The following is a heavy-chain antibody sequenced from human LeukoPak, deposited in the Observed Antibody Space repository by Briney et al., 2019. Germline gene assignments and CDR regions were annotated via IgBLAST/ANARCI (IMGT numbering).Heavy chain of an antibody. CDR1: GYTFTSYG. V-gene: IGHV1-18*01. J-gene: IGHJ5*02. Sequence: ASVTVSCKASGYTFTSYGITWVRQAPGQGLEWMGWISAYNGNTNYAQKFQGRVTMTTDTSTSTGHMELRSLRSDDTALYYCARDRGFNWFDPWGQGTLVTVSS. CDR2: ISAYNGNT. CDR3: ARDRGFNWFDP.